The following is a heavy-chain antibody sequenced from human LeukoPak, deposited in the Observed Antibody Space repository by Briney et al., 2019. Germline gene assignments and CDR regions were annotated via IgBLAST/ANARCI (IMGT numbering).Heavy chain of an antibody. V-gene: IGHV4-34*01. CDR2: INHSGST. J-gene: IGHJ4*02. CDR1: GGSISSYY. Sequence: SETLSLTCTVSGGSISSYYWSWIRQPPGKGLEWIGEINHSGSTNYNPSLKSRVTISVDTSKNQFSLKLSAVTAADTAVYYCARRRPYYSFDYWGQETLVTVSS. CDR3: ARRRPYYSFDY. D-gene: IGHD3-10*01.